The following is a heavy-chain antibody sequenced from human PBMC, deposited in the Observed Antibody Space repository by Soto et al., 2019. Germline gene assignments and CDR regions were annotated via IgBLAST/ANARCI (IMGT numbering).Heavy chain of an antibody. CDR2: IYYSGST. V-gene: IGHV4-59*01. Sequence: QVQLQESGPGLVKPSETLSLICTVSGGSISSYYWSWIRQPPGKRLEWIGYIYYSGSTNYNPSLTTRVTISVDPAKNQFSLKLSSVTAADPAVYYCARVGVWGTYRYTDYWGQGTLVTVSS. D-gene: IGHD3-16*02. J-gene: IGHJ4*02. CDR3: ARVGVWGTYRYTDY. CDR1: GGSISSYY.